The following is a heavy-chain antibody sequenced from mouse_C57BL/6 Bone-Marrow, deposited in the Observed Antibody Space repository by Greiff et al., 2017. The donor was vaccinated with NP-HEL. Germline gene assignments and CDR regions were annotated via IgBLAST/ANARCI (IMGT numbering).Heavy chain of an antibody. CDR2: IHPNSGST. J-gene: IGHJ1*03. CDR3: ARRGYYGSSDWYFDV. V-gene: IGHV1-64*01. CDR1: GYTFTSYW. Sequence: QVQLQQPGAELVKPGASVKLSCKASGYTFTSYWMHWVKQRPGQGLEWIGMIHPNSGSTNYNEKFKSKATLTVDKSSSTAYMQLSSLTSEDSAVYYCARRGYYGSSDWYFDVWGTGTTVTVSS. D-gene: IGHD1-1*01.